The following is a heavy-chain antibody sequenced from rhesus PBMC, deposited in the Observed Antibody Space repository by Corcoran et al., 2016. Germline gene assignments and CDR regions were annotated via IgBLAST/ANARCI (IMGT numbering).Heavy chain of an antibody. D-gene: IGHD2-8*01. V-gene: IGHV3-132*01. Sequence: VEQLVESGGGLVQPGASLRLSCAASEFTFSSYDMHWVRQAPGKGLEWVSAISIGGGTYYPDAVKVRFTISRDKAKNSLYLQMNSLRAEDTAVYYCARRGGYSSGYSLDYWGQGVLVTVSS. CDR3: ARRGGYSSGYSLDY. J-gene: IGHJ4*01. CDR1: EFTFSSYD. CDR2: ISIGGGT.